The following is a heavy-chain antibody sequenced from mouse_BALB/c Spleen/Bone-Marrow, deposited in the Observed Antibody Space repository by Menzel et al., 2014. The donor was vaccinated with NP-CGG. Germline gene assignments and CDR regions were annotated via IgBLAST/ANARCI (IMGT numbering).Heavy chain of an antibody. CDR3: AIRGY. J-gene: IGHJ3*01. Sequence: EVKLVESGGGLVLPGGSRKLSCAASGFTFSSFGMHWVRQAPEKGLEWVACISSGSSTIYYADTVKGRFTISRDNPKNTLFLQMTSLRSEDTATYFCAIRGYWGQGTLVPVSA. CDR2: ISSGSSTI. D-gene: IGHD3-2*02. CDR1: GFTFSSFG. V-gene: IGHV5-17*02.